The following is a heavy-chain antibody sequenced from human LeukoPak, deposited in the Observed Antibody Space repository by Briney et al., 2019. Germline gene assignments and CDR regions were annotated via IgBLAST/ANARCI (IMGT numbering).Heavy chain of an antibody. D-gene: IGHD3-10*01. CDR1: GFSFSNYG. Sequence: PGGSLRLSCAASGFSFSNYGMSWVRQAPGKGLEWVSVISGSGGSTDYADSVKGRFTISRDNSKNTLYLQMNSLRGEDTAVYYCAKTTGSGSYYNTFDIWGQGTTVTVSS. CDR3: AKTTGSGSYYNTFDI. CDR2: ISGSGGST. V-gene: IGHV3-23*01. J-gene: IGHJ3*02.